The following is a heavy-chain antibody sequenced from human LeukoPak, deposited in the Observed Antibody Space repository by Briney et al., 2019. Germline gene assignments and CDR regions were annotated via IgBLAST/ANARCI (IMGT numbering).Heavy chain of an antibody. V-gene: IGHV1-69*06. CDR3: AREVVVTGPHYYYYYYMDV. D-gene: IGHD2-21*02. CDR2: IIPIFGTA. Sequence: SVKVSCKASGGTFSSYAISWVRQAPGQGLEWMGGIIPIFGTANYAQKFQGRVTITADKSTSTAYMELSGLRSEDTAVYYCAREVVVTGPHYYYYYYMDVWGTGTTVTISS. CDR1: GGTFSSYA. J-gene: IGHJ6*03.